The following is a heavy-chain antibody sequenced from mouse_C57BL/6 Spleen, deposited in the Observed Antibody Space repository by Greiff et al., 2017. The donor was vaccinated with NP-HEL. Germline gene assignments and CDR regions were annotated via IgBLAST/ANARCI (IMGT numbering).Heavy chain of an antibody. CDR2: IDPSDSYT. CDR1: GYTFTSYW. V-gene: IGHV1-50*01. J-gene: IGHJ3*01. CDR3: ARDWDGVAY. Sequence: QVHVKQPGAELVKPGASVKLSCKASGYTFTSYWMQWVKQRPGQGLEWIGEIDPSDSYTNYNQKFKGKATLTVDTSSSTAYMQLSSLTSEDSAVYYCARDWDGVAYWGQGTLVTVSA. D-gene: IGHD4-1*01.